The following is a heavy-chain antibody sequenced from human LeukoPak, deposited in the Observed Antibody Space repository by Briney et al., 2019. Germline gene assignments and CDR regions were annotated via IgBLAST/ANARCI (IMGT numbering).Heavy chain of an antibody. CDR2: IYYSGIT. Sequence: SETLSLTCTVSGGSVNSGSYYWSWIRQPPGKGLEWIGYIYYSGITNYNPSLKSRVTISVDTSKNQFSLKLSSVTAADTAVYYCAGVHFWDYYYYGMDVWGQGTTVTVSS. J-gene: IGHJ6*02. V-gene: IGHV4-61*01. CDR1: GGSVNSGSYY. CDR3: AGVHFWDYYYYGMDV. D-gene: IGHD3-3*02.